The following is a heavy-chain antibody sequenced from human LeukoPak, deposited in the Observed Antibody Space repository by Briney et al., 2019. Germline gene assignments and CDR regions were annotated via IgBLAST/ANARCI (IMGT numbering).Heavy chain of an antibody. V-gene: IGHV1-3*01. J-gene: IGHJ3*02. CDR3: ARPRDWNMGVGAFDI. CDR2: INAGNGNT. D-gene: IGHD1/OR15-1a*01. CDR1: GYTFTSYA. Sequence: ASVKVSCKASGYTFTSYAMHWVRQAPGQRLEWMGWINAGNGNTKYSQKFQGRVTITRDTSASTAYMELSSLRSEDTAVYYCARPRDWNMGVGAFDIWGQGTMVTVSS.